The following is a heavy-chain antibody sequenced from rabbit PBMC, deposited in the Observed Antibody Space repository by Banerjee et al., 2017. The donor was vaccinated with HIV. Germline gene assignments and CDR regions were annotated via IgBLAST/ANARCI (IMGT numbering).Heavy chain of an antibody. CDR1: RFTLSSYW. D-gene: IGHD4-2*01. Sequence: QSLEESGGDLVKPGASLTLTCTASRFTLSSYWMCWVRQAPGKGLEWIACIDAGSSGYTWYANWAKGRFTISKPSSTTVTLQMTSLTAADTATYFCARRDVGSGAYNLWGQGTLVTVS. CDR3: ARRDVGSGAYNL. J-gene: IGHJ4*01. V-gene: IGHV1S40*01. CDR2: IDAGSSGYT.